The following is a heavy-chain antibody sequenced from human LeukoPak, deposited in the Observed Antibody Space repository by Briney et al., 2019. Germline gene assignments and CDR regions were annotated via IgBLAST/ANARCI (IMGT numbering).Heavy chain of an antibody. J-gene: IGHJ4*02. Sequence: GGSLRFSCAASGFTFDDYAMHWVRQAPGKGLEWVSLISGDGGSTYYADSVKGRFTISRDNSKNSLYLQMNSLRTEDTALYYCAKGGYDFWSGYRFYFDYWGQGTLVTVSS. V-gene: IGHV3-43*02. CDR1: GFTFDDYA. D-gene: IGHD3-3*01. CDR2: ISGDGGST. CDR3: AKGGYDFWSGYRFYFDY.